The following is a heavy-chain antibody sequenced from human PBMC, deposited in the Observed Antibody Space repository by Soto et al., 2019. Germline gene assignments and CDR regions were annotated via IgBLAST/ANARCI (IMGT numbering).Heavy chain of an antibody. CDR3: ARAIVVVPAAYNWFDP. CDR2: IYYSGST. V-gene: IGHV4-31*03. D-gene: IGHD2-2*01. Sequence: TLSLTCTVSGGSISSGGYYWSWIRQHPGKGLEWIGYIYYSGSTYYNPSLKSRLTISVDTSKNHFSLKLSSVTAADTAVYYRARAIVVVPAAYNWFDPWGQGTLVTVSS. CDR1: GGSISSGGYY. J-gene: IGHJ5*02.